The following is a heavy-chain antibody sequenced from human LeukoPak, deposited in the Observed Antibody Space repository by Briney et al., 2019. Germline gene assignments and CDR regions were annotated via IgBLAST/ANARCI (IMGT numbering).Heavy chain of an antibody. CDR2: IYYSGST. Sequence: PSETLSLTCAVSGVSISGSYYYWGWIRQPPGKGLEWIGNIYYSGSTYYNASLQSRVTISIDTSKNQFSLKLSSVTAADTAVYYCAREPRSSGYPRGAFDIWGQGTMVTVSS. CDR3: AREPRSSGYPRGAFDI. D-gene: IGHD3-22*01. J-gene: IGHJ3*02. V-gene: IGHV4-39*07. CDR1: GVSISGSYYY.